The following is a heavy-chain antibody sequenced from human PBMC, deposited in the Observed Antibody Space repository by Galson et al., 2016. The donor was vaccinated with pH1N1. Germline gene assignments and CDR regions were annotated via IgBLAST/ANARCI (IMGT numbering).Heavy chain of an antibody. CDR2: TSYDGNDK. V-gene: IGHV3-30*18. CDR3: AKTGGGHSGDPYR. J-gene: IGHJ4*02. CDR1: GFIFSNYG. Sequence: SLRLSCAASGFIFSNYGMHWARQGPGKGLEWVATTSYDGNDKYYADSVKGRLAISRDDSKNTLYLQMNSLRVEDTAVYFCAKTGGGHSGDPYRWGQGTLVTVSS. D-gene: IGHD1-14*01.